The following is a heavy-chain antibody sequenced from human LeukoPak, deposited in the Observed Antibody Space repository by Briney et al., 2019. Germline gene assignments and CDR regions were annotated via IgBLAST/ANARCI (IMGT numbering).Heavy chain of an antibody. J-gene: IGHJ4*02. D-gene: IGHD1-26*01. V-gene: IGHV3-53*01. CDR2: IYSGGST. CDR3: ARVTSGSYFFDY. Sequence: GGSLRLSCAASGFTVSSNYMSWVRQAPGKGLEWVSVIYSGGSTYYADSVKGRSTISRDNSKNTLYLQMNSLRAEDTAVYYCARVTSGSYFFDYWGQGTLVTVSS. CDR1: GFTVSSNY.